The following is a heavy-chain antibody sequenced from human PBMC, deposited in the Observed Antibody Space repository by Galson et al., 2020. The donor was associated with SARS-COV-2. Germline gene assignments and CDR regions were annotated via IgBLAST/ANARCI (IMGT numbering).Heavy chain of an antibody. CDR3: SRTYEVDTTMAEFDY. V-gene: IGHV3-49*03. CDR2: IRSKTYGGTT. Sequence: GGSLRLSCTTSGFTFGDSAMSWFSQAPGKGLEWVGFIRSKTYGGTTEYAASVKGRFIISRDDSKSIAYLQMNSLNSEDTAVYYCSRTYEVDTTMAEFDYRGQGALVTVSS. CDR1: GFTFGDSA. D-gene: IGHD5-18*01. J-gene: IGHJ4*02.